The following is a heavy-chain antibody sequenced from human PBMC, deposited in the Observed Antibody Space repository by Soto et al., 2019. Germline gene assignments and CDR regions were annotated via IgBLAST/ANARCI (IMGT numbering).Heavy chain of an antibody. CDR2: IYYSGST. CDR3: ARESDDILNGKSFQH. CDR1: VFSISSGDDY. D-gene: IGHD3-9*01. V-gene: IGHV4-30-4*01. Sequence: SETLSLTCTVSVFSISSGDDYWSWIRQPPGKGLEWIGYIYYSGSTYYNPSLKSRVTISVDTSKNQFSLKLSSVTAADTAVYYCARESDDILNGKSFQHWGQGTLVTVYS. J-gene: IGHJ1*01.